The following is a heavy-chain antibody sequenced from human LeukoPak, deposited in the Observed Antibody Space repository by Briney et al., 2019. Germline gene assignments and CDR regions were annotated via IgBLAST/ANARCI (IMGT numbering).Heavy chain of an antibody. CDR1: GYTFTGYY. Sequence: ASVKVSCKASGYTFTGYYMHWVRQAPGQGLEWMGWINPNSGGTKYAEKFQGRVTMTRDTSISTAYMELSSLRSDDTAVYYCARRSLVDSRSSSGFDYWGQGTLVTVSS. CDR3: ARRSLVDSRSSSGFDY. J-gene: IGHJ4*02. D-gene: IGHD6-6*01. V-gene: IGHV1-2*02. CDR2: INPNSGGT.